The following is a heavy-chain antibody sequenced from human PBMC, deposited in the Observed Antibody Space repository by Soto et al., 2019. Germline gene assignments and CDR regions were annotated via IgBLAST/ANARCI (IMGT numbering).Heavy chain of an antibody. CDR2: INHSGST. V-gene: IGHV4-34*01. Sequence: QVQLQQWGAGLLKPSETLSLTCAVYGGSFSGYYWTWIRQPPGTGLEWIGEINHSGSTNYNPSLKSRVTISVDTSKNQFSLKLTSVTAADTAVYYCARDKSTGLFDYCGQGTLVTVSS. CDR1: GGSFSGYY. D-gene: IGHD2-8*02. J-gene: IGHJ4*02. CDR3: ARDKSTGLFDY.